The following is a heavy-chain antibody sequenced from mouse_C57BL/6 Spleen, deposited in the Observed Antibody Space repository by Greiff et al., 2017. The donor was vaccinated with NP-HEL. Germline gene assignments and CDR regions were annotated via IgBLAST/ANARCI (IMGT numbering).Heavy chain of an antibody. CDR3: ARSADYYGSSLGLYAMDY. V-gene: IGHV1-64*01. D-gene: IGHD1-1*01. CDR1: GYTFTSYW. CDR2: IHPNSGST. Sequence: QVQLQQSGAELVKPGASVKLSCKASGYTFTSYWMHWVKQRPGQGLEWIGMIHPNSGSTNYNEKFKSKATLTVDKSSSTAYMQLSSLTSEDSAVYYCARSADYYGSSLGLYAMDYWGQGTSVTVSS. J-gene: IGHJ4*01.